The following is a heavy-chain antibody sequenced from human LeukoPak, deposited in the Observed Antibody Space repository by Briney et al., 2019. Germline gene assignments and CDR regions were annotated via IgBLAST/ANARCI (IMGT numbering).Heavy chain of an antibody. CDR1: GGTFSSYA. J-gene: IGHJ4*02. D-gene: IGHD2-15*01. CDR2: IIPIFGTA. Sequence: ASVTVSCKASGGTFSSYAISWVRQAPGQGLEWMGGIIPIFGTANYAQKFQGRVTITADESTSTAYMELSSLRSEDTAVYYCATLGYCSGGSCYTVDYWGQGTLVTVSS. V-gene: IGHV1-69*01. CDR3: ATLGYCSGGSCYTVDY.